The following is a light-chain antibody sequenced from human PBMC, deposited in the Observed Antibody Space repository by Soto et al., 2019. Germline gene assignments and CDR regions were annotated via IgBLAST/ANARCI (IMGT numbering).Light chain of an antibody. CDR2: QDS. J-gene: IGLJ2*01. V-gene: IGLV3-1*01. CDR3: QSWDSSHVV. Sequence: SYELTQPPSVSVSPGKTASITCSGAKLGDKYACWYQQKPGQSPVLVIYQDSKRPSGIPERFSGSNSGNTATLTISGTQAMDEADYYCQSWDSSHVVFGGGTKLTVL. CDR1: KLGDKY.